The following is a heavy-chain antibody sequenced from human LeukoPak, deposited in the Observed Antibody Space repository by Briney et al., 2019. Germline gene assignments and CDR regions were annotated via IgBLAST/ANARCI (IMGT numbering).Heavy chain of an antibody. D-gene: IGHD6-13*01. CDR3: ARGIADPYSFDS. CDR1: GGSISTYY. CDR2: IYSTGST. Sequence: SETLSLTCAVSGGSISTYYWSWIRQPAGKGLEWIGRIYSTGSTNYSPSLKSRVTMSVDKSKNQFSLNLSSVTAADTAVYYCARGIADPYSFDSWGQGTLVTVSS. J-gene: IGHJ4*02. V-gene: IGHV4-4*07.